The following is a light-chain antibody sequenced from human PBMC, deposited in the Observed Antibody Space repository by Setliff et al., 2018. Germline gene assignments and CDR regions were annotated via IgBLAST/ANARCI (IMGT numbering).Light chain of an antibody. CDR3: MSYTTIRTYV. V-gene: IGLV2-14*01. CDR2: EVS. J-gene: IGLJ1*01. CDR1: SSDVGAYSH. Sequence: QSALTQPASVSGSPGQSITISCAGTSSDVGAYSHVSWYQQYPGKAPKLMISEVSNRPSGVSYRFSGSKSGNTASLTISGLQAEDEVDYYCMSYTTIRTYVFGTGTKVTVL.